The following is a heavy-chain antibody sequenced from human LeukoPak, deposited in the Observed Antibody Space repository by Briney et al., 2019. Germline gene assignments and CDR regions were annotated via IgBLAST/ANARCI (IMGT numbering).Heavy chain of an antibody. Sequence: PGGSLRLSCAASGFTFSSYAMSWVRQAPGKGLEWVSAISGSGGSTYYADSVKGRFTISRDNSKNTLYLQMNSLRAEDTAVYYCAVPEFSSSQEYFQHWGQGTLVTVSS. V-gene: IGHV3-23*01. CDR3: AVPEFSSSQEYFQH. CDR1: GFTFSSYA. J-gene: IGHJ1*01. CDR2: ISGSGGST. D-gene: IGHD6-13*01.